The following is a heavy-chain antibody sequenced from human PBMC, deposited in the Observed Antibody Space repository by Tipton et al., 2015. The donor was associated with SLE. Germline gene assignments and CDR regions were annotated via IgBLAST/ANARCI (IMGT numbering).Heavy chain of an antibody. J-gene: IGHJ1*01. CDR3: ARTYSGGGYFQH. D-gene: IGHD2-21*01. CDR1: GFTFSSYA. CDR2: ISSNGGST. V-gene: IGHV3-64*01. Sequence: SGFTFSSYAMHWVRQAPGKGLEYVSAISSNGGSTYYANSVKGRFTISRDNSKNTLYLQMGSLRAEDMAVYYCARTYSGGGYFQHWGQGTLVTVSS.